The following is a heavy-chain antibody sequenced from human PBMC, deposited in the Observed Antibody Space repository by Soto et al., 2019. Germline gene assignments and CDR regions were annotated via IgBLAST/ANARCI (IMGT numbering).Heavy chain of an antibody. J-gene: IGHJ4*02. CDR3: AREKAVAGTGGNY. CDR2: IYYSGST. CDR1: GGSISSGDYY. D-gene: IGHD6-19*01. V-gene: IGHV4-30-4*01. Sequence: SETLSLTCTVSGGSISSGDYYWSWIRQPPGKGLEWIVYIYYSGSTYYNPSLKSRVTISVDTSKNQFSLKLSSVTAADTAVYYCAREKAVAGTGGNYWGQGTLVTVSS.